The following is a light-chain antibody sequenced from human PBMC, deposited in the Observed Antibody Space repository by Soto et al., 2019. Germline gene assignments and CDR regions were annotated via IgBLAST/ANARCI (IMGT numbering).Light chain of an antibody. V-gene: IGKV1-5*03. CDR1: QSISSW. J-gene: IGKJ1*01. CDR2: KAS. CDR3: QHYNSYSDA. Sequence: DIQMTQSPSILSASVGDTVTIPCRASQSISSWLAWYQQKPGKAPKLLIYKASSLKSGVPSRFSGSGSGTEFTLTISSLQPDDFATYYCQHYNSYSDAFGQGTKVDI.